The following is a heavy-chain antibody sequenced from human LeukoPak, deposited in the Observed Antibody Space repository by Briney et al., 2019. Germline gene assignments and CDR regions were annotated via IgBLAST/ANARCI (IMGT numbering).Heavy chain of an antibody. Sequence: SETLSLTCSVSGYSFTSGHYWGWIRQPPGKGLEWIANIYHTGSAHYNPSLKSRVTISVDTSKNQFSLKLSSVTAADTAVYYCARYCTSTTCILRGFDYWGQGTLVTVPS. D-gene: IGHD2-2*01. CDR3: ARYCTSTTCILRGFDY. CDR1: GYSFTSGHY. CDR2: IYHTGSA. J-gene: IGHJ4*02. V-gene: IGHV4-38-2*01.